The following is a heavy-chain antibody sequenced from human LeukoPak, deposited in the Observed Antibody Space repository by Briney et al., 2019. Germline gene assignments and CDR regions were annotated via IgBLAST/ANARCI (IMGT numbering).Heavy chain of an antibody. CDR1: GGSFSGYY. Sequence: SETLSLTCAVYGGSFSGYYWSWIRQPPGKGLEWIGEINHSGSTNYNPSLKSRVTISVDTSKNQFSLRLSSVTAADTAVYYCARLGPFGLTLDYWGQGTLVTVSS. D-gene: IGHD3-16*01. V-gene: IGHV4-34*01. J-gene: IGHJ4*02. CDR2: INHSGST. CDR3: ARLGPFGLTLDY.